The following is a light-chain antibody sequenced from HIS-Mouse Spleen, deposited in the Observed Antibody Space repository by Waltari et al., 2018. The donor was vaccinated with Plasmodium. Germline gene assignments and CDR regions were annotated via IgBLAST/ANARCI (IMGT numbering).Light chain of an antibody. CDR1: ALPKKY. CDR2: ADN. Sequence: SYELTQPPSVSVSPGQTARITCSGDALPKKYAYWYQQKSGQAPVLVIYADNKRPSGIPERFSGSSSGTMGTLTISGAQVEDEADYYCYSTDSSGNHRVFGGGTKLTVL. J-gene: IGLJ3*02. V-gene: IGLV3-10*01. CDR3: YSTDSSGNHRV.